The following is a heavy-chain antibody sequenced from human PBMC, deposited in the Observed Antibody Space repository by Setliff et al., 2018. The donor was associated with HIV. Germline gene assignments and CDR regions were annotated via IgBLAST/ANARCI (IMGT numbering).Heavy chain of an antibody. D-gene: IGHD3-22*01. V-gene: IGHV4-39*01. J-gene: IGHJ4*02. CDR2: IYYSGST. Sequence: SETLSLTCTVSGGSVNSTNYYWGWIRQPPGKGLEWIGSIYYSGSTYYNPSLKSRVTISVDTSKNQFSLKLRSVTAADTAVYYCARETSEYYFDDSGYYPDWWGQGTLVTVSS. CDR3: ARETSEYYFDDSGYYPDW. CDR1: GGSVNSTNYY.